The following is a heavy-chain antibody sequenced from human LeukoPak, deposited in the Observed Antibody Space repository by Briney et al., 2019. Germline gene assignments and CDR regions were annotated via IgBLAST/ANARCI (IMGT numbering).Heavy chain of an antibody. Sequence: PSETLSLTCAVYGGSFSGYYWSWIRQPPGKELEWIGEIYHSGGTNYNPSLKSRVTISVDTSKNQFSLKLSSVTAADTAVYYCARARRSLGATDYFDYWGQGTLVTVSS. CDR3: ARARRSLGATDYFDY. CDR2: IYHSGGT. D-gene: IGHD1-26*01. J-gene: IGHJ4*02. V-gene: IGHV4-34*01. CDR1: GGSFSGYY.